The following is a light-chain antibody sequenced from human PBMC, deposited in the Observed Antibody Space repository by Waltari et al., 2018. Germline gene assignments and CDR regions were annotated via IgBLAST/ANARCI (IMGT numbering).Light chain of an antibody. CDR3: ASYTSTPTLVV. Sequence: HSALTQPASVSGSPGQSITISCTGTTSDILSYDYVAWYQQHTDKVPKLLIYDVESLPLGVSNRYYGSKSVNTASLTISGLQAEDEADYYCASYTSTPTLVVFGGGTKVTVL. CDR2: DVE. J-gene: IGLJ2*01. CDR1: TSDILSYDY. V-gene: IGLV2-14*03.